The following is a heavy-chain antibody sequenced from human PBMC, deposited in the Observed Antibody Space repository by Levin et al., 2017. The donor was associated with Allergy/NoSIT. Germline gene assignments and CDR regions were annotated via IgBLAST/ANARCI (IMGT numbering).Heavy chain of an antibody. D-gene: IGHD3-10*01. CDR1: GYTFTGYY. CDR2: INPNSGGT. Sequence: ASVKVSCKASGYTFTGYYMHWVRQAPGQGLEWMGWINPNSGGTNYAQKFQGRVTMTRDTSISTAYMELSRLRSDDTAVYYCSNTPRYYYGSGSYFSADYYYGMDVWGQGTTVTVSS. CDR3: SNTPRYYYGSGSYFSADYYYGMDV. V-gene: IGHV1-2*02. J-gene: IGHJ6*02.